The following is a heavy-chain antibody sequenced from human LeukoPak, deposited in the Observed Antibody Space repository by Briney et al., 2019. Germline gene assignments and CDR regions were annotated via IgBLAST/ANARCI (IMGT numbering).Heavy chain of an antibody. CDR1: GGSISSYY. V-gene: IGHV4-4*07. CDR2: IYPLETT. CDR3: AREIVAGLGVSFDI. Sequence: SETLSLTCTVSGGSISSYYWSWLRQPAGKEPEWIGRIYPLETTNYNPSLKSRVAISVDTSKNQFSLKLSSVTAADTAVYYCAREIVAGLGVSFDIWGQGTMVTASS. J-gene: IGHJ3*02. D-gene: IGHD6-19*01.